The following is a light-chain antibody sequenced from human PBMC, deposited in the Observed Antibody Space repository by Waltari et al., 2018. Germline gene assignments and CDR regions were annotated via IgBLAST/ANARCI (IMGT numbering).Light chain of an antibody. CDR1: QSISSY. V-gene: IGKV1-39*01. Sequence: DIQMTQSPSSLSASVGDRVTITCRASQSISSYLNWYQQKPGKAPKLLIYAASSLQSGVPSRFGGSGSGTDFTLTISSLQPEDFATYYCQQSYSTPLLFGGGTKVEIK. CDR3: QQSYSTPLL. CDR2: AAS. J-gene: IGKJ4*01.